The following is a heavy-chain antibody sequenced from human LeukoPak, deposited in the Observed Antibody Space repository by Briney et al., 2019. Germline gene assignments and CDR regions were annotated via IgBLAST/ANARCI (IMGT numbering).Heavy chain of an antibody. V-gene: IGHV4-59*08. CDR2: IYYSGNT. J-gene: IGHJ3*02. CDR3: ARRNDFGI. Sequence: KPSETLSLTCTVSGGSISGDHWNWIRPPPGKGLEWIGYIYYSGNTNYNPSLKSRVTISVDTSKNQFSLKLNSVTAADTAVYYCARRNDFGIWGQGTMVTVSS. CDR1: GGSISGDH.